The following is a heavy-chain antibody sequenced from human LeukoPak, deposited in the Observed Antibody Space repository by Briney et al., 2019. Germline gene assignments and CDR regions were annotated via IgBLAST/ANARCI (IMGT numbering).Heavy chain of an antibody. CDR1: GFTFSSYS. CDR3: AREALYFDY. J-gene: IGHJ4*02. CDR2: ISDTDATI. Sequence: PGGSLRLSCAASGFTFSSYSMNWVRQAPGKGLEWLSYISDTDATIYYADSVKGRFTISRDNAKNQLYLQMNSLRADDTAVYYCAREALYFDYWGQGTLVTVSS. V-gene: IGHV3-48*01.